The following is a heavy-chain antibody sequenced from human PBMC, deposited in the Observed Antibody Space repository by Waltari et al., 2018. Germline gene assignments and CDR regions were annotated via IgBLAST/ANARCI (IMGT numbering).Heavy chain of an antibody. CDR1: GFTLSNYW. D-gene: IGHD6-25*01. Sequence: CAASGFTLSNYWIHWVRQAPGKGLVWVSIMSADGSVRRYADSVKGRFTISRDNVKNMLYLQMDSLRAEDTAVYYCARDGGRNLDYWGQGTLVVVSS. CDR2: MSADGSVR. CDR3: ARDGGRNLDY. V-gene: IGHV3-74*01. J-gene: IGHJ4*02.